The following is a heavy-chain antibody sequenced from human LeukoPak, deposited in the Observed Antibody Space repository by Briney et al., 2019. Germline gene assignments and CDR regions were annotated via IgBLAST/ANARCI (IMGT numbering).Heavy chain of an antibody. V-gene: IGHV3-13*01. CDR2: IGTAGDT. CDR1: GFTFSSYD. CDR3: AKDLGPRLFGNFDY. Sequence: PGGSLRLSCAASGFTFSSYDMHWVRRATGKGLEWVSAIGTAGDTYYPGSVKGRFTISRENSKNTLYLQVNSLRAEDTAVYYCAKDLGPRLFGNFDYWGQGTLVTVSS. D-gene: IGHD3-3*01. J-gene: IGHJ4*02.